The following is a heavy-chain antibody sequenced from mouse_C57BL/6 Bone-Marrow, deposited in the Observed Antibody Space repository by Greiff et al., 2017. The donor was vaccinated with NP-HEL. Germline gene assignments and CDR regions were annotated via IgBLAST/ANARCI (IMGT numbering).Heavy chain of an antibody. D-gene: IGHD1-1*01. J-gene: IGHJ1*03. CDR2: IYPGDGDT. Sequence: VQLQQSGPELVKPGASVKISCKASGYAFSSSWMNWVKQRPGKGLEWIGRIYPGDGDTNYNEKFKGKATLTADKSSSTAYMELRSLTSEDSAVYFCARMGPLYYGSTYWYFDVWGTGTTVTVSS. CDR3: ARMGPLYYGSTYWYFDV. V-gene: IGHV1-82*01. CDR1: GYAFSSSW.